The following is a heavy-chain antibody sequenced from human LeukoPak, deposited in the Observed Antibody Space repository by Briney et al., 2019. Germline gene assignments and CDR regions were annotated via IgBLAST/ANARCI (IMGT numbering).Heavy chain of an antibody. D-gene: IGHD2-15*01. CDR3: ARVCSGGSCRDY. Sequence: GGSLRLSCVASGFTFNNYWMSWVRPTPGKGLEWVANIMQDGSEKYYVDSVKGRFTISRDNAKNSLYLQMNSLRAEDTAMYYCARVCSGGSCRDYWGQGTLVTVSS. V-gene: IGHV3-7*01. CDR1: GFTFNNYW. CDR2: IMQDGSEK. J-gene: IGHJ4*02.